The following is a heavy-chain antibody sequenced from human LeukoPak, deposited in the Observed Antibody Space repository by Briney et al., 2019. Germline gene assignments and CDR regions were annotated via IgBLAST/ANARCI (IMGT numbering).Heavy chain of an antibody. CDR1: GFTFSSYS. J-gene: IGHJ3*02. D-gene: IGHD4-17*01. CDR2: ISSSSSYI. Sequence: PGGSLRLSCAASGFTFSSYSMNWVRQAPGKGLEWVSSISSSSSYIYYADSVKGRFTISRDNAKNSLYLQMNSLRAEDTAVYYCARDRDGDYYFNDAFDIWGQGTMVTVSS. V-gene: IGHV3-21*01. CDR3: ARDRDGDYYFNDAFDI.